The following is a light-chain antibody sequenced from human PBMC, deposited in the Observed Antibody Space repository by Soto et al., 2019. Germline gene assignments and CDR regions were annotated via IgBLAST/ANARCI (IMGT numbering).Light chain of an antibody. Sequence: QLVLTQPPSVSGAPGQRVTISCTGSSSNIGADYDVNWYQQFPGTAPKLLIYGNDNRPSGVPDRFSGSKSDTSASLAVTGLQAEDEADYYRQSYDSGLSAVLFGGGTKVTVL. V-gene: IGLV1-40*01. J-gene: IGLJ2*01. CDR2: GND. CDR1: SSNIGADYD. CDR3: QSYDSGLSAVL.